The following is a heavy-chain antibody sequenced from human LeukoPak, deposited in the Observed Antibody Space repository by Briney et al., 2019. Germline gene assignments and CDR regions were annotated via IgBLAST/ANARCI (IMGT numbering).Heavy chain of an antibody. CDR2: VDPEDGET. CDR3: ATDGGIAVAGMNY. D-gene: IGHD6-19*01. Sequence: ASVKVSCKASGYTFTDYYMHWVQQAPGKGRKWMGRVDPEDGETIYAEKFQGRVTITADTSTDTAYMELSSLRSEDTAVYYCATDGGIAVAGMNYWGQGTLVTVSS. CDR1: GYTFTDYY. J-gene: IGHJ4*02. V-gene: IGHV1-69-2*01.